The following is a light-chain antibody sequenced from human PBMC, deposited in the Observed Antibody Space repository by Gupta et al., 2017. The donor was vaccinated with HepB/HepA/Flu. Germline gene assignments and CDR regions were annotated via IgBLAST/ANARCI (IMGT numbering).Light chain of an antibody. CDR3: QQYKNWPLT. CDR2: GAS. J-gene: IGKJ4*01. Sequence: EIVMTQSPATLSVSPGESATLSCRASQSVGSNLAWYQQKPGQAPRLLIYGASTRATGVPARLSGDGSGTEFTLTISSMQSEDFAVYSCQQYKNWPLTFGGGTKVEIK. CDR1: QSVGSN. V-gene: IGKV3-15*01.